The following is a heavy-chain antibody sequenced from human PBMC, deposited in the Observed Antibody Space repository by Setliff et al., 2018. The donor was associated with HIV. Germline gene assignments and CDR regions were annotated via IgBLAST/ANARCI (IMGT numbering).Heavy chain of an antibody. D-gene: IGHD3-10*01. J-gene: IGHJ5*02. V-gene: IGHV1-69*10. CDR3: ARGGSITLINYFDP. CDR2: IIPMLGIT. CDR1: GGTFSSYA. Sequence: SVKVSCKATGGTFSSYAMSWVRQAPGQGLEWMGAIIPMLGITNYAQKFQGRVTITANESTSTAYLELSSLRSEDTGVYYCARGGSITLINYFDPWGQGTLVTVSS.